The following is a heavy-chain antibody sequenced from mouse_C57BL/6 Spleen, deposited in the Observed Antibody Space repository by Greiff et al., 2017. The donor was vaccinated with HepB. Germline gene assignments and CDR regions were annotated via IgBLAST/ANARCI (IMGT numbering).Heavy chain of an antibody. CDR3: ARKEDSYYAMDY. V-gene: IGHV1-52*01. Sequence: QVQLQQPGAELVRPGSSVKLSCKASGYTFTSYWMHWVKQRPIQGLEWIGNIDPSDSETHYNQKFKDKATLTVDKSSSTAYMELRSLTSEDSAVYFCARKEDSYYAMDYWGQGTSVTVSS. CDR1: GYTFTSYW. CDR2: IDPSDSET. J-gene: IGHJ4*01.